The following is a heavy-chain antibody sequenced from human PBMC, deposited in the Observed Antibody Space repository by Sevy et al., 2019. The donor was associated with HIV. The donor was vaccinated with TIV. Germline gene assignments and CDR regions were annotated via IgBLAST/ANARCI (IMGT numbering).Heavy chain of an antibody. J-gene: IGHJ6*02. CDR2: ISSSSSYI. CDR3: ASWDSYDFWSGYPPYYYYGMDV. V-gene: IGHV3-21*01. CDR1: GFTFSSYS. D-gene: IGHD3-3*01. Sequence: GGSLRLSCAASGFTFSSYSMNWVRQAPGKGLEWVSSISSSSSYIYYADSVKGRFTNSRDNAKNSLYLQMNSLRAEDTAVYYCASWDSYDFWSGYPPYYYYGMDVWGQGTTVTVSS.